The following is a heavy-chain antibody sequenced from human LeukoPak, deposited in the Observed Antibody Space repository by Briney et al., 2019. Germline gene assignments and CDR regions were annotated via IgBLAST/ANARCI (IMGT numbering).Heavy chain of an antibody. CDR3: ARDIRQWPIYYYYYMDV. D-gene: IGHD6-19*01. J-gene: IGHJ6*03. V-gene: IGHV7-4-1*02. CDR2: INTNTGDP. Sequence: ASAKVSCKASGYSFTSYAMNWVRQAPGQGLEWMGWINTNTGDPVYAQGFTGRFVFSLDTSVSTTYLQISSLKAEDTAVYYCARDIRQWPIYYYYYMDVWGKGTTVTVSS. CDR1: GYSFTSYA.